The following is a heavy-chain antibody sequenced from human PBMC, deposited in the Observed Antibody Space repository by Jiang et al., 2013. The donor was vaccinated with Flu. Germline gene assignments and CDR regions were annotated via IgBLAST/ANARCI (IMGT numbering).Heavy chain of an antibody. CDR2: TFYRSKWFS. CDR1: GDSVSSNNAA. V-gene: IGHV6-1*01. Sequence: QTLSLTCAISGDSVSSNNAAWNWIRQSPSRGLEWLGRTFYRSKWFSEYAVSVKSRLTISADTSKNQFSLQLNSVTPEDTAVYYCARVSNDVGGMDVWGQGTTVTVSS. CDR3: ARVSNDVGGMDV. D-gene: IGHD3-3*02. J-gene: IGHJ6*02.